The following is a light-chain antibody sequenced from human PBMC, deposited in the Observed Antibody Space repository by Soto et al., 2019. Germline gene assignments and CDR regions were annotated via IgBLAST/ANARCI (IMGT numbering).Light chain of an antibody. CDR2: AAS. CDR3: RQYGNSPWT. Sequence: EIVLTQSPGTLSLSPGERATLSCRASQRVGSSSLAWYQHKPGQAPRLLIYAASARATGTPDGFSGSGSGTTFCLTTSRLEQEEVSVYYCRQYGNSPWTFGQGTKVDIK. V-gene: IGKV3-20*01. J-gene: IGKJ1*01. CDR1: QRVGSSS.